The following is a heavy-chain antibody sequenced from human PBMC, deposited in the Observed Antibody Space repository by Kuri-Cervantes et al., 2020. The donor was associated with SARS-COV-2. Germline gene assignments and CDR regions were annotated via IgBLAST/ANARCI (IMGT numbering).Heavy chain of an antibody. J-gene: IGHJ6*03. CDR3: ARARYCSGGSCYSEVPAYYYMDV. Sequence: ESLKISCTVSGGSISSGSYYWSWIRQPPGKGLEWIGSIYYSGSTYYNPSLKSRVTISVDTSKNQFSLKLSSVTAADTAVYYCARARYCSGGSCYSEVPAYYYMDVWGKGTTVTVSS. CDR1: GGSISSGSYY. V-gene: IGHV4-39*01. CDR2: IYYSGST. D-gene: IGHD2-15*01.